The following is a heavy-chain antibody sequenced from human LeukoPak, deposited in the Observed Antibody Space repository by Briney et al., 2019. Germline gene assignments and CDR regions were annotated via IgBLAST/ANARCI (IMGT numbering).Heavy chain of an antibody. Sequence: SETLSLTCTVSGGSISSYYWSWIRQPPGKGLKWIGYIYYSGSTNYNPSLKSRVTISVDTSKNQFSLKLSSVTAADTAVYYCARSHDYGDPFDYWGQGTLVTVSS. CDR1: GGSISSYY. D-gene: IGHD4-17*01. CDR2: IYYSGST. J-gene: IGHJ4*02. V-gene: IGHV4-59*01. CDR3: ARSHDYGDPFDY.